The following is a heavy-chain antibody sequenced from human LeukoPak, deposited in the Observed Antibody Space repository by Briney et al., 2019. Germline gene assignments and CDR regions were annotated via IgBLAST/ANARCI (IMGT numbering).Heavy chain of an antibody. V-gene: IGHV3-72*01. CDR1: GFTFSDHY. D-gene: IGHD6-13*01. CDR2: SRNKVNSYTT. Sequence: GGSLRLSCAASGFTFSDHYMDSVRQAPGKGLEWVGRSRNKVNSYTTEYAASVKGRFTISRDDSKSSVYLQMNSLKIEDTAVYFCARSPGHSSSWSYYFDYWGQGTLVTVSS. CDR3: ARSPGHSSSWSYYFDY. J-gene: IGHJ4*02.